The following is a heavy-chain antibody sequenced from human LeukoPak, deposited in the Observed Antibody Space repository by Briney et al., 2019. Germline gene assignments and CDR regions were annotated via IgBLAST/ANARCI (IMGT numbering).Heavy chain of an antibody. CDR1: GGPFSGYY. CDR3: ARVEKDIVVVPAARWFDP. J-gene: IGHJ5*02. V-gene: IGHV4-34*01. D-gene: IGHD2-2*01. Sequence: KASETLSLTCAVYGGPFSGYYWSWIRQPPGKGLEWIGEINHSGSTNYNPSLKSRVTISVDTSKNQFSLKLSSVTAADTAVYYCARVEKDIVVVPAARWFDPWGQGTLVTVSS. CDR2: INHSGST.